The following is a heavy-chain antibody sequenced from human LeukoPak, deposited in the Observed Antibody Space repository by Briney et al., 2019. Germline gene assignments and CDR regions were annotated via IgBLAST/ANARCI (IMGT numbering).Heavy chain of an antibody. CDR3: ARGIGIAVATAFDY. CDR1: GFTFSSYW. CDR2: IKQDGSEK. V-gene: IGHV3-7*01. D-gene: IGHD6-19*01. J-gene: IGHJ4*02. Sequence: GGSLRLSCAASGFTFSSYWMSWVRQAPGKGLEWVANIKQDGSEKYYVDSVKGRFTISRDNAKNSLYLQMNSLRAEDTAVYYCARGIGIAVATAFDYWGQGTLVTVSS.